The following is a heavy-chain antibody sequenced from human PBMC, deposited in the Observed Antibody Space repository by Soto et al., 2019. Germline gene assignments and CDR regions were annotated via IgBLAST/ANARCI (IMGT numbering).Heavy chain of an antibody. CDR2: IGTLGDT. V-gene: IGHV3-13*01. CDR3: VRGRSFDFASTPPPTFGP. J-gene: IGHJ5*02. CDR1: GFILSTHD. D-gene: IGHD3-9*01. Sequence: QLVASGGGLVQPGGSLRLSCVASGFILSTHDLHWVRDTPGEGLEWVSGIGTLGDTFYGASVKGRFTISRENAKNSLFLQMNSLNVGHTAVYYCVRGRSFDFASTPPPTFGPWGQGTLVTVSS.